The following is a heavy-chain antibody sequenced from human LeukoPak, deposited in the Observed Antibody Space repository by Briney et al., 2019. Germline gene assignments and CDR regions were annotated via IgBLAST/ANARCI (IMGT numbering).Heavy chain of an antibody. Sequence: GGSLRLSCAASEVTVTSNYLSWVRQAPGKGLQWVSVIYPGGDIYYSDSGKGRFIVSRDNSKNTLSLQMNSLTADDTAVYYCARGRWLVHAAFDIWGQGTMVTVSS. CDR2: IYPGGDI. J-gene: IGHJ3*02. V-gene: IGHV3-53*01. CDR1: EVTVTSNY. D-gene: IGHD6-19*01. CDR3: ARGRWLVHAAFDI.